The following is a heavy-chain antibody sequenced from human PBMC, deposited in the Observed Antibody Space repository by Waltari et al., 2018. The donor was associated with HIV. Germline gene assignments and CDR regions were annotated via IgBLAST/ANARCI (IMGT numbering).Heavy chain of an antibody. CDR2: IYPVYSDT. J-gene: IGHJ3*02. Sequence: VQLVQSGAEVKKFGESLKISCRGSGYSFSNYWIGWVRQMPGKGLEWMGIIYPVYSDTRYSPSFQGHVTISADKSINTAYVQWSSLKASDTSIYYCARLRRSYESSRGAFDIWGQGTKVTVSS. V-gene: IGHV5-51*01. D-gene: IGHD3-22*01. CDR3: ARLRRSYESSRGAFDI. CDR1: GYSFSNYW.